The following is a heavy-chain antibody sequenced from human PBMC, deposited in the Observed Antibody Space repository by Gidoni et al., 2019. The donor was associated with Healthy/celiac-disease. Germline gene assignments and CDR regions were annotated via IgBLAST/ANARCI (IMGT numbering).Heavy chain of an antibody. J-gene: IGHJ4*02. D-gene: IGHD6-13*01. Sequence: QVQLQESGPVLVKPSQTLSLTCTVSGVSISSGSYYWSWIRQPAGKGLEWIGRIYTSGSTNYNPSLKSRVTISVDTSKNQFSLKLSSVTAADTAVYYCARVTAAAGITDYWGQGTLVTVSS. V-gene: IGHV4-61*02. CDR3: ARVTAAAGITDY. CDR1: GVSISSGSYY. CDR2: IYTSGST.